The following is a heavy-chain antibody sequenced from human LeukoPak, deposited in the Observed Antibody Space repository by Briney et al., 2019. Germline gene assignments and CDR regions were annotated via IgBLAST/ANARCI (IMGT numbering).Heavy chain of an antibody. CDR2: IHTNGIT. D-gene: IGHD2-21*01. CDR3: ATQVASAFDF. V-gene: IGHV4-4*07. J-gene: IGHJ3*01. Sequence: SETLPLTCTVSGGSISSYYWSWIRQPAGEGLEWIGRIHTNGITKYNPSLKSRVTMSVDTPKSQFSLKLSSVTAADTAIYYCATQVASAFDFWGQGTMVTVSS. CDR1: GGSISSYY.